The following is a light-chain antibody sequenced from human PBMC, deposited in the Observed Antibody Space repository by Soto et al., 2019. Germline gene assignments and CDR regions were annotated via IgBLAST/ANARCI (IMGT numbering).Light chain of an antibody. J-gene: IGKJ1*01. CDR1: QSISSW. CDR2: DAT. V-gene: IGKV1-5*01. Sequence: DMQMTQSPASLSASVGDRFAVTCRASQSISSWLAWYQQKPGKAPKLLIYDATTLETGVPSRFSGGGSGTEFTLTISSLQPDDFATYFCQHYDTYSGTFGQGT. CDR3: QHYDTYSGT.